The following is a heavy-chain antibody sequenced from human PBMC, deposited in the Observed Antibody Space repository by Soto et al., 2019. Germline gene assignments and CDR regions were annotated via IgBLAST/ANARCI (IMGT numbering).Heavy chain of an antibody. CDR2: IYSNGGT. Sequence: QVQLQASGPGLVKPSDTLSLTCTVSGDSIGTYNWGWIGQPPGKRMEWIGYIYSNGGTSYNPALKSRVTISADTSTKQFSLRLSSVTAAVAAVYYCVRQGIGALHGLVDVWGQGTTVTVSS. V-gene: IGHV4-59*08. CDR3: VRQGIGALHGLVDV. CDR1: GDSIGTYN. J-gene: IGHJ6*02. D-gene: IGHD1-26*01.